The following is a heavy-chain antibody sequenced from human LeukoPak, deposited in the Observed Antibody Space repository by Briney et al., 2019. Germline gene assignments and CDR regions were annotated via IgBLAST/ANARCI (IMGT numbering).Heavy chain of an antibody. CDR2: IYYSGST. D-gene: IGHD3-22*01. Sequence: SQTLSLTCTVSGGSISSYYWSWIRQPPGKGLEWIGYIYYSGSTNYNPSLKSRVTISVDTSKNQFSLKLSSVTAADTAVYYCAISTANTYYYDSSGYLLANDAFDIWGQGTMVTVSS. J-gene: IGHJ3*02. CDR1: GGSISSYY. V-gene: IGHV4-59*01. CDR3: AISTANTYYYDSSGYLLANDAFDI.